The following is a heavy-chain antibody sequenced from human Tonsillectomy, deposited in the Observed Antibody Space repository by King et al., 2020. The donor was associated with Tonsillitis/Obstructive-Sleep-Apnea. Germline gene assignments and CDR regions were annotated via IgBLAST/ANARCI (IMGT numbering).Heavy chain of an antibody. CDR3: AKGGVQRHYMDV. V-gene: IGHV3-33*06. CDR1: GFTFSSYG. D-gene: IGHD1-1*01. CDR2: IWYDGSNK. J-gene: IGHJ6*03. Sequence: QLVQSGGGVVQPGRSLRLSCAASGFTFSSYGMHWVRQAPGKGLEWVAVIWYDGSNKYYADSVKGRFTISRDNSKNTLYLQMNSLRAEDTAAFYCAKGGVQRHYMDVWGKGTTVTVSS.